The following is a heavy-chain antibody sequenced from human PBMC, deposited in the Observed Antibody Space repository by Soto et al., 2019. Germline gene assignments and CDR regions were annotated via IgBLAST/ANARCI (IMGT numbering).Heavy chain of an antibody. CDR2: IYYSGST. CDR1: GGSISSGGYY. J-gene: IGHJ6*03. V-gene: IGHV4-31*03. Sequence: QVQLQESGPGLVKPSQTLSLTCTVSGGSISSGGYYWSWIRQHPGKGLEWIGYIYYSGSTYYNPSLKSRVTISVDTSKNQFSLKLSSVTAADTAVYYCARAGYGSGSYYLYYYYMGVWGKGTTVTVSS. CDR3: ARAGYGSGSYYLYYYYMGV. D-gene: IGHD3-10*01.